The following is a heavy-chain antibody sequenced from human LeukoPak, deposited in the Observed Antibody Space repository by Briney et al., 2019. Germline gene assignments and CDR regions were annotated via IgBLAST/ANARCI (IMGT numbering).Heavy chain of an antibody. CDR1: GFTFSSYS. D-gene: IGHD3-3*01. CDR2: IGSSVSTR. J-gene: IGHJ4*02. V-gene: IGHV3-48*01. CDR3: AREGSDFWSGYPKGYFDY. Sequence: PGGSLRLSCAASGFTFSSYSMNWVRRAPGKGLEWVSYIGSSVSTRYYADSVKGRFTISRDNGKHSLYLQMSSLRAEDTAVYYCAREGSDFWSGYPKGYFDYWGRGTLVTVSS.